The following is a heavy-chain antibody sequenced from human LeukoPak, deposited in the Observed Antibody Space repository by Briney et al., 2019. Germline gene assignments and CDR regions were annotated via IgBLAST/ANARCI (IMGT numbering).Heavy chain of an antibody. Sequence: PSGTLSLTCGVSGGSITSTNYWTWVRQPPGKGLEWIGEVNLQGSTNYNPSLMGRVAISVDTSENHISLQLTSVTAAGTAVYYCAREGGPYRPLDYSGQGALVTVSS. V-gene: IGHV4-4*02. CDR2: VNLQGST. CDR3: AREGGPYRPLDY. CDR1: GGSITSTNY. J-gene: IGHJ4*02.